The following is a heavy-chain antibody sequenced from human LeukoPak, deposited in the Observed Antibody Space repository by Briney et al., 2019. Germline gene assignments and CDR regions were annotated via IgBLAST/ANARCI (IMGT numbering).Heavy chain of an antibody. J-gene: IGHJ4*02. D-gene: IGHD5-24*01. CDR1: GGSISSSSYY. V-gene: IGHV4-39*07. Sequence: PSETLSLTCTVSGGSISSSSYYWGWIRQPPGKGLEWIGSIYYSGSTYYNPSLKSRVTISVDTSKNQFSLKLSSVTAADTAVYYCAREYVEMATDYWGQGTLVTVSS. CDR3: AREYVEMATDY. CDR2: IYYSGST.